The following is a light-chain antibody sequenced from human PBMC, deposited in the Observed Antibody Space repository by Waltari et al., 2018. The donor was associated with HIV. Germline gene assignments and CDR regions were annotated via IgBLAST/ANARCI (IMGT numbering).Light chain of an antibody. CDR2: DAS. Sequence: EIVMTQSPATLWLSPGETATLSCRTRQSIATNLAWYQQKRGQAPKLLIYDASTGAAGVPPRVSGSVSGTEFNLTIDSLQSDDFAIYYCQQYNNWPYTFARGSKVEVK. J-gene: IGKJ2*01. CDR3: QQYNNWPYT. CDR1: QSIATN. V-gene: IGKV3-15*01.